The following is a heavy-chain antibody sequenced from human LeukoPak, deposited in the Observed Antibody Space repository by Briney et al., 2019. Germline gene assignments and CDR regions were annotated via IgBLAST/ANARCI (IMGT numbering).Heavy chain of an antibody. D-gene: IGHD3-10*01. Sequence: SVKVSCKASGGTFSSYAISWVRQAPGQGLEWMGRIIPILGIANYAQKFQGRVTITADKSTSTAYMELSSLRSEDTAVYYCARSVDGSGSYLLVYWGQGTLVTVSS. CDR3: ARSVDGSGSYLLVY. CDR2: IIPILGIA. CDR1: GGTFSSYA. V-gene: IGHV1-69*04. J-gene: IGHJ4*02.